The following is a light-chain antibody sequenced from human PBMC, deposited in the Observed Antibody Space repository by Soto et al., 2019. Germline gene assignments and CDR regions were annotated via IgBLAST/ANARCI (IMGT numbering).Light chain of an antibody. CDR2: GAS. J-gene: IGKJ1*01. Sequence: EIVLTQSPGTLSLSPGERATLSCRASQIVSSTYLAWFQQKPGQAPRLLISGASGRATGVPDRFSGSGSGTDFTLTIDRLESEDFAVYFCQQYGDLPWTFGQGTKVDIK. CDR1: QIVSSTY. CDR3: QQYGDLPWT. V-gene: IGKV3-20*01.